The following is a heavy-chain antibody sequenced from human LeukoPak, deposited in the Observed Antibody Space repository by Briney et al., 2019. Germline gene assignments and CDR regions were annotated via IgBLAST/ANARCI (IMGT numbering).Heavy chain of an antibody. CDR3: ARGLDYYDSSGYPHWFDP. D-gene: IGHD3-22*01. J-gene: IGHJ5*02. CDR2: INPNSGGT. Sequence: GASVKVSCKASGYTFTGYYMHWVRQAPGQGLEWMGWINPNSGGTNYAQKFQGRVTMTRDTSNSTAYMELSRLRSDDTAVYYCARGLDYYDSSGYPHWFDPWGQGTLVTVSS. V-gene: IGHV1-2*02. CDR1: GYTFTGYY.